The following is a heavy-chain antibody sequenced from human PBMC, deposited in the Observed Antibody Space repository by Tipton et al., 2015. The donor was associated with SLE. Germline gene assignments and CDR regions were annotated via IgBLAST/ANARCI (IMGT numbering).Heavy chain of an antibody. J-gene: IGHJ2*01. CDR2: INHTGST. CDR1: GGSFSGYY. V-gene: IGHV4-34*01. CDR3: ARIYVGTLGYFDL. D-gene: IGHD4-23*01. Sequence: TLSLTCAVYGGSFSGYYWSWIRQPPGKGLEWIGEINHTGSTNYNPSLKSRVTISVDTSKNQFSLKLSSVTAADTAVYYCARIYVGTLGYFDLWGRGTLVTVSS.